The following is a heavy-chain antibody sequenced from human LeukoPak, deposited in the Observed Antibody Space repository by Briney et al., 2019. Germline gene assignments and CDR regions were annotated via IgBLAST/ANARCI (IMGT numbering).Heavy chain of an antibody. CDR1: GASIRHYY. CDR2: IVPSGST. D-gene: IGHD6-13*01. Sequence: SETLSLTCTVSGASIRHYYWSWIRQPAGKGLEWIGRIVPSGSTNYNPSLTSRVTMSVDTSKNQFPLNLNSVTAADTAVYYCAKEGAAPGPDFDYWGQGTLVIVSS. V-gene: IGHV4-4*07. CDR3: AKEGAAPGPDFDY. J-gene: IGHJ4*02.